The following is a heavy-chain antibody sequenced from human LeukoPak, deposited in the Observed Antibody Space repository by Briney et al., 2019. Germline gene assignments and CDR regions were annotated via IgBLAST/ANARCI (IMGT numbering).Heavy chain of an antibody. CDR3: ARGLYYFDY. CDR1: GGSFSGYY. CDR2: INHSGST. Sequence: PSEILSLTCAVYGGSFSGYYWSWIRQPPGKGLEWIGEINHSGSTNYSPSLKGRVTISVDTSKNQFSLKLSSVTAADTAVYYCARGLYYFDYWGQGTLVTVSS. V-gene: IGHV4-34*01. J-gene: IGHJ4*02.